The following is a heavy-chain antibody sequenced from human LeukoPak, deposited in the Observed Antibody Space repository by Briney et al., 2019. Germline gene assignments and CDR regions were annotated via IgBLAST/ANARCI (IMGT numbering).Heavy chain of an antibody. J-gene: IGHJ4*02. CDR3: ARDLAYYYDRNYD. Sequence: GGSLRLSCVASGFTFSIYSMNWVRQAPGKGLEWVSSIDSSSYNIYYADSVKGRFTISGDNAQSSVFLQMNSLRAEDTAVYYCARDLAYYYDRNYDWGQGTLVTVSS. CDR1: GFTFSIYS. D-gene: IGHD3-22*01. V-gene: IGHV3-21*01. CDR2: IDSSSYNI.